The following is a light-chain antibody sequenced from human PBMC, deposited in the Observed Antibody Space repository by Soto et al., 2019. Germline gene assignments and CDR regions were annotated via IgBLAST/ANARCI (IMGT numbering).Light chain of an antibody. Sequence: QSALTQPPSVSGAPGQRVTISCTGSSSNIGAGYDVHWYQQRPGTAPKLLIYDNNNRPSGVPDRFSGSKSGTSASLAITGLQAEDEADYYCQSYDSNLSGCVFGTGTKLTVL. J-gene: IGLJ1*01. CDR2: DNN. CDR3: QSYDSNLSGCV. CDR1: SSNIGAGYD. V-gene: IGLV1-40*01.